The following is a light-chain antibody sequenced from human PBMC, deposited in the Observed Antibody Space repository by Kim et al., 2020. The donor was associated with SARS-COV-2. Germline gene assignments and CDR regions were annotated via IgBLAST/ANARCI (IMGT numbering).Light chain of an antibody. J-gene: IGKJ1*01. CDR2: GAS. CDR1: QGISHS. CDR3: KRNDSGPWT. V-gene: IGKV1-27*01. Sequence: DIQMAQSPSSLSASVGDRVTITCRASQGISHSLAWYRQKPGKVPMLLIYGASTLQSGVPSRFSGSGSGTDFTLTISSLQPEDAATYYCKRNDSGPWTFGQRTKVDIK.